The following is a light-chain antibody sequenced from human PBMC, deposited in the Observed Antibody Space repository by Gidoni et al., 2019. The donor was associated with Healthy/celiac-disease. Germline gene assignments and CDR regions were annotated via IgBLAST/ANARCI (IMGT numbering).Light chain of an antibody. CDR3: QQYYSNPPT. V-gene: IGKV4-1*01. CDR2: WSS. CDR1: QSVLYSSNNRNY. J-gene: IGKJ4*01. Sequence: DIVMTPSPDSLAVSLGERATINCKSSQSVLYSSNNRNYLAWYQQKPGQPPKLLIYWSSTRESGVPDRFSGSGSGADFTLTISSLQAEDVAVYYCQQYYSNPPTFGGGTKVEIK.